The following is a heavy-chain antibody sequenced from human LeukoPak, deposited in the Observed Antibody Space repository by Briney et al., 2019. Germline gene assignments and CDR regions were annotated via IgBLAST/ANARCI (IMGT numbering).Heavy chain of an antibody. Sequence: GGSLRLSCAASGFTFSNYGMHWVRQAPGKGLEWVTFIRYDGSNNYYADSVKGRFTISRDNSKNTLYLQMNSLRAEDTAVYYCAKDPTGIAARPGGYWGQGTLVTVSS. CDR3: AKDPTGIAARPGGY. CDR2: IRYDGSNN. D-gene: IGHD6-6*01. V-gene: IGHV3-30*02. CDR1: GFTFSNYG. J-gene: IGHJ4*02.